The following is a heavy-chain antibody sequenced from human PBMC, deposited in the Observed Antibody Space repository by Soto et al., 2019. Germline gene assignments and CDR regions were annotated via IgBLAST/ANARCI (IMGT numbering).Heavy chain of an antibody. Sequence: PSETLSLTCAVYGGSFSGYYWSWIRQPPGKGLEWIGEINHSGSTNYNPSLKSRVTISVDTSKNQFSLKLSSVTAADTAVYYCAVSKQLWLRRFLDYWGQGNLVTVSS. CDR2: INHSGST. CDR1: GGSFSGYY. D-gene: IGHD5-18*01. V-gene: IGHV4-34*01. CDR3: AVSKQLWLRRFLDY. J-gene: IGHJ4*02.